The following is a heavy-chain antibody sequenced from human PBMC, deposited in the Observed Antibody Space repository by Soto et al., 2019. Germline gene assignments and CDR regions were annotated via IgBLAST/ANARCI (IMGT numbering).Heavy chain of an antibody. D-gene: IGHD5-12*01. CDR1: GYTFTGYY. CDR3: AREIVATITPDYYGMDV. CDR2: INPNSGGT. V-gene: IGHV1-2*04. J-gene: IGHJ6*02. Sequence: ASVKVSCKASGYTFTGYYMHWVRQAPGQGLEWMGWINPNSGGTNYAQKFQGWVTMTRDTSISTAYMELSRLRSDDTAVYYCAREIVATITPDYYGMDVWGQGTTVTVSS.